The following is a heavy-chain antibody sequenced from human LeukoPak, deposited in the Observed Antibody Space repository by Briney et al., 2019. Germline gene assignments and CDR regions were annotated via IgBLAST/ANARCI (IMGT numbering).Heavy chain of an antibody. J-gene: IGHJ6*02. CDR3: ARGGLPIYDILTGFYYYYGMDV. D-gene: IGHD3-9*01. CDR2: IYYSGST. Sequence: SETLSLTCTVSGGSISSYYWSWIRQPPGKGLEWIGYIYYSGSTNYNPSLKSRVTISVDTSKNQFSLKLSSVPAADTAVYYCARGGLPIYDILTGFYYYYGMDVWGQGTTVTVS. CDR1: GGSISSYY. V-gene: IGHV4-59*01.